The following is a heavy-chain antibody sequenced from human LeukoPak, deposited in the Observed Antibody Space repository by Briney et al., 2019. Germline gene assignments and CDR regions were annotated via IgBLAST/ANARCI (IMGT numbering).Heavy chain of an antibody. J-gene: IGHJ4*02. CDR2: INTDTRGT. D-gene: IGHD3-16*01. CDR1: GFTFSDYW. Sequence: GGSLRLSCAASGFTFSDYWMNWVRQAPGKGLVWVSIINTDTRGTYYADSVKGRFTISRDNSKNTLYLQMNSLTAEDTAVYYCARAGAYRFDSWGQGTLVTVSS. V-gene: IGHV3-74*01. CDR3: ARAGAYRFDS.